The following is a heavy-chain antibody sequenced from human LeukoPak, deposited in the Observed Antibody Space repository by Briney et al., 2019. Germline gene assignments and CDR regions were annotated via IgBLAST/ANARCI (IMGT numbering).Heavy chain of an antibody. J-gene: IGHJ4*02. D-gene: IGHD5-24*01. V-gene: IGHV3-23*01. Sequence: ESGGSLRLSCAVSGFTFSSYAMSWVRQAPGKGLEWVSAISGSGGSTYYADSVKGRFTISRDNSKNTLYLQMNSLRAEDTAVYYCAKVYNYRVIWGQGTLVTVSS. CDR1: GFTFSSYA. CDR3: AKVYNYRVI. CDR2: ISGSGGST.